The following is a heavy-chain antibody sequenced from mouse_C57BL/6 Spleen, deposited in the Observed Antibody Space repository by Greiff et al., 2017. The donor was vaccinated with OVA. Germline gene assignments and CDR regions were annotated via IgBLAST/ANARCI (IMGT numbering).Heavy chain of an antibody. CDR1: GYTFTSYW. CDR2: IYPGSGST. D-gene: IGHD1-1*01. V-gene: IGHV1-55*01. CDR3: ARVGTTVAIDY. J-gene: IGHJ2*01. Sequence: QVQLQQPGAELVKPGASVKMSCKASGYTFTSYWITWVTQRPGQGLEWIGDIYPGSGSTNYNEKFKSKATLTVDTSSSTAYMQLSSLTSEDSAVYYCARVGTTVAIDYWGQGTTLTVSS.